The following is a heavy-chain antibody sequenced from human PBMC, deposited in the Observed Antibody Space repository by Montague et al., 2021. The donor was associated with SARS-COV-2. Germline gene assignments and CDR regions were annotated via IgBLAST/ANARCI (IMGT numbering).Heavy chain of an antibody. D-gene: IGHD3-10*01. J-gene: IGHJ4*02. CDR1: GGSISPYY. CDR2: IYYTGST. Sequence: SETLSLTCTVSGGSISPYYWSWIRQPPGKGLEWIGNIYYTGSTNXNPSLKSRLTISVDTSENQFSLKVTAVTPADTAVYYCARVGWALVVGEYYFDYWGQGTLVTVSS. V-gene: IGHV4-59*01. CDR3: ARVGWALVVGEYYFDY.